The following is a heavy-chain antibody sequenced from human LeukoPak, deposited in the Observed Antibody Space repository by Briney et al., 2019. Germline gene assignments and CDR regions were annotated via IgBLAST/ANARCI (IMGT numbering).Heavy chain of an antibody. J-gene: IGHJ6*03. Sequence: SETLSLTCTVYGGSFSGYYWSWIRQPPGKGLEWIGEINHSGSTNYNPSLKSRVTISVDTSKNQFSLKLSSVTAADTAVYYCAREQPGSYDFWSGYYYYYMDVWGKGTTVTVSS. CDR2: INHSGST. V-gene: IGHV4-34*01. D-gene: IGHD3-3*01. CDR3: AREQPGSYDFWSGYYYYYMDV. CDR1: GGSFSGYY.